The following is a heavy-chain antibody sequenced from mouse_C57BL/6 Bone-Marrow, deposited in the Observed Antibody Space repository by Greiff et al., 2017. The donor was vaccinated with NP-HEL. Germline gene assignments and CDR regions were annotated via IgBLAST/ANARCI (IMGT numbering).Heavy chain of an antibody. V-gene: IGHV5-4*03. D-gene: IGHD1-1*01. CDR3: ARTTVVAYYAMDY. CDR1: GFTFSSYA. J-gene: IGHJ4*01. Sequence: EVKLVESGGGLVKPGGSLKLSCAASGFTFSSYAMSWVRQTPEKRLEWVATISDGGSYTNYPDNVKGRFTISRDNAKNNLYLQMSHLTSEDTAMYYCARTTVVAYYAMDYWGQGTSVTVSS. CDR2: ISDGGSYT.